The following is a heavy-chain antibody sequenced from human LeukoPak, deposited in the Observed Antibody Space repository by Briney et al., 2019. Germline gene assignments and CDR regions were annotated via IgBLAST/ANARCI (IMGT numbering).Heavy chain of an antibody. CDR1: GFTFSSYW. J-gene: IGHJ4*02. CDR3: ARAIRSSGWYSVDY. V-gene: IGHV3-74*01. CDR2: INSDGSST. D-gene: IGHD6-19*01. Sequence: PGGSLRLSCAASGFTFSSYWMHWVRQAPGKGLVWVSRINSDGSSTSYADSVKGRFTISRDNAKNTLYLQMNSLRAEDTAVYYCARAIRSSGWYSVDYWGQGTLVTVSS.